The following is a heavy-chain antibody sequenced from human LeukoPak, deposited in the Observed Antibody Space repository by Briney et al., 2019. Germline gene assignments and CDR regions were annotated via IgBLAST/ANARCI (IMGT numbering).Heavy chain of an antibody. D-gene: IGHD3-10*01. CDR1: GGSISSYY. Sequence: PSETLSLTCTVSGGSISSYYWSWIRQPAGKGLEWIGRIYTSGSTNYNPSLKSRVTISVDMSKNQFSLKLSSVTAADTAVYYCARAAFGYYGSGSYYKSGFDYWGQGTLVTVSS. J-gene: IGHJ4*02. CDR2: IYTSGST. CDR3: ARAAFGYYGSGSYYKSGFDY. V-gene: IGHV4-4*07.